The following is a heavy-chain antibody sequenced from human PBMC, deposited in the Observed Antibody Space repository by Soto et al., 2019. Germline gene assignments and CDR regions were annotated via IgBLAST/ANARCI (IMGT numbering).Heavy chain of an antibody. V-gene: IGHV2-5*02. D-gene: IGHD6-13*01. CDR2: IYGDDDK. Sequence: QITLNESGPALVKPTQTLTLTCTFSGFSLTTSGVGVHWLRQPPGKSLEWLAVIYGDDDKRYNPSLETRLTITKDTSKNQVVLTMTNMDPLDTATYYCAHNPSYSTHRYIRDDWFDPWGQGTLVTVSS. J-gene: IGHJ5*02. CDR3: AHNPSYSTHRYIRDDWFDP. CDR1: GFSLTTSGVG.